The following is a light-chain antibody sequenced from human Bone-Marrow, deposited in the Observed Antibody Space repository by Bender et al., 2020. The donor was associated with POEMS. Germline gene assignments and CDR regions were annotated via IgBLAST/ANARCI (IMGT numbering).Light chain of an antibody. V-gene: IGLV2-14*01. J-gene: IGLJ3*02. CDR2: EVS. CDR3: TSYTFSGILV. CDR1: VITTYNY. Sequence: QSALTQPPSASGSPGQSVTISCTGSVITTYNYVSWYQHHPDKAPKLLIYEVSNRPSGVSNRFSGSKSGRTASLTISGLQGDDEADYYCTSYTFSGILVFGGGTKLTVL.